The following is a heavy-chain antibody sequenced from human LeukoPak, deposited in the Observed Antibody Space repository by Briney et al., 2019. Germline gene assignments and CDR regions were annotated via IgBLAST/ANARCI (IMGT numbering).Heavy chain of an antibody. D-gene: IGHD5-12*01. Sequence: SETLSLTCTVSGESISGFYWTWIRQPPGKGLEWIGYIYYSGSTNYNPSLKSRVTISVDTSKNQFSLKLSSVTAADTAVYYCARVGSGYDSAGYYYYYMDVWGKGTTVTVSS. CDR1: GESISGFY. J-gene: IGHJ6*03. V-gene: IGHV4-59*01. CDR3: ARVGSGYDSAGYYYYYMDV. CDR2: IYYSGST.